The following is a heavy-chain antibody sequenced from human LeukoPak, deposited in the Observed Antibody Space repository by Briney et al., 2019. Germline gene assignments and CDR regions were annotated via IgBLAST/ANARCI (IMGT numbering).Heavy chain of an antibody. CDR1: GGSISSYY. CDR2: MFYNVST. V-gene: IGHV4-59*08. J-gene: IGHJ3*02. Sequence: SETLSLTCTVFGGSISSYYWNWIRQSQGKGVEWIAYMFYNVSTNYSPSLKSRVTISVDTSKNQFSLKLISVTAADTAAYSCARQGSGRAFDIWGQGTMVTVSS. CDR3: ARQGSGRAFDI.